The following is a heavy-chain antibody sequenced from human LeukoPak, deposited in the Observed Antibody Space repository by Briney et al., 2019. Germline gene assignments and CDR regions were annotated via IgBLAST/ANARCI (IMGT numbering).Heavy chain of an antibody. D-gene: IGHD3-22*01. CDR2: ISTGGST. CDR3: ARDDYYDSSGLDY. V-gene: IGHV3-53*01. J-gene: IGHJ4*02. CDR1: GLTVSRHY. Sequence: PGGSLRLSCVASGLTVSRHYMTWVRQAPGEGLEWLSVISTGGSTNYADSVKGRFTISRDNSKNILYLQMNSLRAEDTAVYYCARDDYYDSSGLDYWGQGILVTVSS.